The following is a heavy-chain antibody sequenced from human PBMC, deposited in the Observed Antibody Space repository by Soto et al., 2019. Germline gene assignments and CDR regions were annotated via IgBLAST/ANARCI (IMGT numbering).Heavy chain of an antibody. D-gene: IGHD2-21*02. CDR2: ISYDGSNK. CDR3: ARDYCGGDCYSSFDY. Sequence: GGSLRLSCAASGFTFSSYAMNWVRQAPGKGLEWVAVISYDGSNKYYADSVKGRFTISRDNSKNTLYLQMNSLRAEDTAVYYCARDYCGGDCYSSFDYWGQGTLVTVS. J-gene: IGHJ4*02. CDR1: GFTFSSYA. V-gene: IGHV3-30-3*01.